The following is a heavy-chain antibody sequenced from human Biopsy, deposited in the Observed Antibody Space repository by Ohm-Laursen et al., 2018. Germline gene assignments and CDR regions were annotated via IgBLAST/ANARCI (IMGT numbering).Heavy chain of an antibody. CDR2: ISWSSDSI. CDR3: TKNTQWEGSGYLDAFHI. D-gene: IGHD3-22*01. Sequence: SLRLSCTASGFRFANTGMHWVRQGPGKGLEWVAGISWSSDSITYAKSVTGRFTISRDNGENSLYLQMNSLRPEDTALYYCTKNTQWEGSGYLDAFHIWGHGAMVTVS. CDR1: GFRFANTG. V-gene: IGHV3-9*01. J-gene: IGHJ3*02.